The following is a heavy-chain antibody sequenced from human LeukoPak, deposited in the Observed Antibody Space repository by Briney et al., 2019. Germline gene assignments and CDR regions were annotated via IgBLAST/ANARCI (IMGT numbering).Heavy chain of an antibody. V-gene: IGHV4-59*08. CDR1: GGSISSYY. CDR3: ARLIPSSYYFDY. D-gene: IGHD3-16*02. CDR2: IYYSGST. J-gene: IGHJ4*02. Sequence: NPSETLSLTCTVCGGSISSYYWSWIRQPPGKGVEWIGYIYYSGSTNYNPSLKSRVAISVDTSKNQFSLKLSSVTAADTAVYYCARLIPSSYYFDYWGQGTLVTVSS.